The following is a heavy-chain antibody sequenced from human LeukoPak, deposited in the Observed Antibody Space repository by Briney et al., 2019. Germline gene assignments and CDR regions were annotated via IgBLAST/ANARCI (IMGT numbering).Heavy chain of an antibody. V-gene: IGHV4-59*08. D-gene: IGHD5-18*01. CDR2: IYYSGST. CDR3: ARHGGRGYSYDYYYGMDV. Sequence: SETLSLTCTVSGGSISSYYWSWIRQPPGKGLEWIGYIYYSGSTNYNPSLKSRVTISVDTSKNQFSLKLSSVTAADTAVYYCARHGGRGYSYDYYYGMDVWGQGTTVTVSS. CDR1: GGSISSYY. J-gene: IGHJ6*02.